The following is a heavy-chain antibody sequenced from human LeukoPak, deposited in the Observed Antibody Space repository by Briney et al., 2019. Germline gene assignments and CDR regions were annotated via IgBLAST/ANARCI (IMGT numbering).Heavy chain of an antibody. CDR1: GFTFSSYA. CDR3: ARVGCLRTLGYCSSFTSIDY. V-gene: IGHV3-30-3*01. CDR2: ISYDGSNK. Sequence: PGGSLRLSCAASGFTFSSYAMHWVRQAPGKGLEWVAVISYDGSNKYYADPVKGRFTISRDNSKNTLYLQMNRLRAEDTAVYYCARVGCLRTLGYCSSFTSIDYWGQGTLVTVSS. J-gene: IGHJ4*02. D-gene: IGHD2-2*01.